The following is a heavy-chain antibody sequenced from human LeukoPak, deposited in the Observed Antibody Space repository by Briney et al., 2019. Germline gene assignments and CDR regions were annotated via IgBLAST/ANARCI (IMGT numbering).Heavy chain of an antibody. V-gene: IGHV3-30*03. Sequence: GGPLRLSCAASGFTFSRYGIHWVRQAPGKGLEWVAVISYDGINIYYADSVEGRFTISRDNSKNTLYLQMTSLRTEDTAVYYCARDLFFHIHSSVAYWGQGTLVTVSS. CDR1: GFTFSRYG. CDR2: ISYDGINI. J-gene: IGHJ4*02. CDR3: ARDLFFHIHSSVAY. D-gene: IGHD5-18*01.